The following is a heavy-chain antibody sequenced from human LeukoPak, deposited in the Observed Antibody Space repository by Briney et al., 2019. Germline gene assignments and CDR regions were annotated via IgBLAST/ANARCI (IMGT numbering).Heavy chain of an antibody. CDR3: ARDRGSYWGVYFDY. D-gene: IGHD1-26*01. Sequence: PSETLSLTCAVYGGSFSGYYWSWIRQPPGKGLEWIGEINHSGSTNYNPSLKSRVTISVDTSKNQFSLKLSSVTAADTAVYYCARDRGSYWGVYFDYWGQGTLVTVSS. CDR2: INHSGST. J-gene: IGHJ4*02. V-gene: IGHV4-34*01. CDR1: GGSFSGYY.